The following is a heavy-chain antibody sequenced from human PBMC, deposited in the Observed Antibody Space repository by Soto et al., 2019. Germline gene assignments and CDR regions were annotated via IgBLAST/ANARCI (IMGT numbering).Heavy chain of an antibody. J-gene: IGHJ4*02. D-gene: IGHD2-2*01. CDR1: GFTFSSYA. CDR3: ARDGVGVVPAAIRFDY. Sequence: GGSLRLSCATSGFTFSSYAIHWVRQAPGNGLEWVAVISYDGSNKNYADSVKGRFTISRDNSKNTVDLQMNSLRAEDTSVYYCARDGVGVVPAAIRFDYWGQGTLVTAPQ. V-gene: IGHV3-30-3*01. CDR2: ISYDGSNK.